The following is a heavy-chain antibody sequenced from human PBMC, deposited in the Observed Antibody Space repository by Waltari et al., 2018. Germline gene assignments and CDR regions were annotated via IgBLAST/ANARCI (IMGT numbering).Heavy chain of an antibody. CDR2: IFSSGST. D-gene: IGHD4-17*01. Sequence: QVQLQESGPGLVKPSETLSLTCTVSGGSISSHYWSWTRQPPGKGLEWIGYIFSSGSTNYNPSLKSRVTISVDTSKNQFSLKLSSVTAADTAVYYCARDSGSAGVDYWGQGTLVTVSS. CDR3: ARDSGSAGVDY. CDR1: GGSISSHY. J-gene: IGHJ4*02. V-gene: IGHV4-59*11.